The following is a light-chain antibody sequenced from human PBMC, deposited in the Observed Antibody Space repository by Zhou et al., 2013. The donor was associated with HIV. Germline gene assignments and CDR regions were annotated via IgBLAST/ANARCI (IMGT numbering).Light chain of an antibody. Sequence: EIVLTQSPGTLSLSPGERATLSCRASQSVRTNQLAWYQQKPGQAPRLLIYGASSRATGIPDRFSGSGSGTDFTLTISRLEPEDFAVYYCQQYASSRTFGQGTKVEIK. V-gene: IGKV3-20*01. CDR3: QQYASSRT. CDR1: QSVRTNQ. CDR2: GAS. J-gene: IGKJ1*01.